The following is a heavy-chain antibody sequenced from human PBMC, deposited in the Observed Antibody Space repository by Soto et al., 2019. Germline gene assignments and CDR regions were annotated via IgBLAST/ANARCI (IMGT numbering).Heavy chain of an antibody. J-gene: IGHJ5*02. D-gene: IGHD2-15*01. V-gene: IGHV3-9*01. CDR1: GFTFEDYA. CDR2: ISGNSGSI. Sequence: EVQLVESGGGLVQPGRSLRLSCAAFGFTFEDYAMHWLRQTAGKGLEWVAGISGNSGSIGYADSVNGRFTISRDNANSALYLLMDSLRTEDTALYFCAKGRGARAVVSNWFDPCDQGTLVTVS. CDR3: AKGRGARAVVSNWFDP.